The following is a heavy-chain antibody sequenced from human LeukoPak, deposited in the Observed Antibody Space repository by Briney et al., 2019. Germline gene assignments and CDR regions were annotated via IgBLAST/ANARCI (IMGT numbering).Heavy chain of an antibody. V-gene: IGHV4-34*01. D-gene: IGHD3-10*01. J-gene: IGHJ6*02. CDR1: GGSFSGYY. Sequence: SETLSLTCAVYGGSFSGYYWSWIRQPPGKGLEWIGEINHSGSTNYNPSLKSRVTMSVDTSKNQFSLKLSSVTAADTAVYYCARIKRITMVRGVTVTYYYYGMDVWGQGTTVTVSS. CDR2: INHSGST. CDR3: ARIKRITMVRGVTVTYYYYGMDV.